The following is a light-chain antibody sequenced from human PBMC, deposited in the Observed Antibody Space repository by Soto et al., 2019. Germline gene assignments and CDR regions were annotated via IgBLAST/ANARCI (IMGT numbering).Light chain of an antibody. J-gene: IGLJ3*02. Sequence: QSVLTQPPSASGTPGQRVTISCSGSSSNIGSNTVNWYQQLPGTAPKLLIYSNNQRPSGVPDRFSGSKSGTSASLAISGLQSEDEADYYCAAWDDSLNGWVFGGRTEVAVL. CDR2: SNN. V-gene: IGLV1-44*01. CDR1: SSNIGSNT. CDR3: AAWDDSLNGWV.